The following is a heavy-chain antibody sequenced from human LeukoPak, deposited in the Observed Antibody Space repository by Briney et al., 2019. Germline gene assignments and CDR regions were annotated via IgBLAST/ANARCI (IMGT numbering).Heavy chain of an antibody. CDR1: GYTVTSYY. CDR2: LNPSGGSS. Sequence: ASVKVSCKASGYTVTSYYMHWVRQAPGQGLEWMAILNPSGGSSNYAQKFQGRVTMTEDTSTDTAYMELSSLRSEDTAVYYCATDPRGGFARYWGQGTLVTVSS. J-gene: IGHJ4*02. V-gene: IGHV1-46*01. D-gene: IGHD3-16*01. CDR3: ATDPRGGFARY.